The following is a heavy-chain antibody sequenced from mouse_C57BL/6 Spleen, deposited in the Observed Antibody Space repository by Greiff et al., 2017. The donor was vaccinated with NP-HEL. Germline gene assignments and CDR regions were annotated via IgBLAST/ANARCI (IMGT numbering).Heavy chain of an antibody. J-gene: IGHJ3*01. D-gene: IGHD1-1*01. CDR2: ISDGGSYT. Sequence: EVQLVESGGGLVKPGGSLKLSCAASGFTFSSYAMSWVRQTPEKRLEWVATISDGGSYTYYPDNVKGRFTISRDNAKNNLYLQMSHLKSEDTAMYYCARGLYGSSYGWFAYWGQGTLVTVSA. V-gene: IGHV5-4*01. CDR3: ARGLYGSSYGWFAY. CDR1: GFTFSSYA.